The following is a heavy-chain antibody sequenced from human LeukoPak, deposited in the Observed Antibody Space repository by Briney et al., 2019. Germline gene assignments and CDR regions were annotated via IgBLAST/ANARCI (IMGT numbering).Heavy chain of an antibody. D-gene: IGHD3-22*01. CDR3: AKDSSVYYYDSRNFDY. J-gene: IGHJ4*02. Sequence: GGSLRLSCAASGFTFSSYGMHWVRQAPGKGLEWVAFIRYDGSNKYYADSVKGRFTISRDNSKNTLYLQMNSLRAEDTAVYYCAKDSSVYYYDSRNFDYWGQGTLVTVSS. CDR1: GFTFSSYG. V-gene: IGHV3-30*02. CDR2: IRYDGSNK.